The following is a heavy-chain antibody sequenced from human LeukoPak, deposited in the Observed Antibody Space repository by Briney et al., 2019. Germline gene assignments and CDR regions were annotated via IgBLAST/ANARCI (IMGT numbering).Heavy chain of an antibody. Sequence: SEILSLTCTVSGGSISSYYWSWIRQPPGKGLEWIGYIYYSGSTNYNPSLKSRVTISVDTSKNQFSLKLSSVTAADTAVYYCARDDYYGSFDYWGQGTLVTVSS. CDR3: ARDDYYGSFDY. D-gene: IGHD3-10*01. V-gene: IGHV4-59*01. CDR1: GGSISSYY. J-gene: IGHJ4*02. CDR2: IYYSGST.